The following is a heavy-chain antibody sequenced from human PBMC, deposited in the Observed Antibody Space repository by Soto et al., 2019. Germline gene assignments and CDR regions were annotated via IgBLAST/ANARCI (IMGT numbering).Heavy chain of an antibody. CDR2: ISGSGGST. CDR1: GFTFSSYA. CDR3: AKDLSVVVVAATRVYFDY. Sequence: EVQLLESGGGLVQPGGSLRLSCAASGFTFSSYAMSWVRQAPGKGLEWVSAISGSGGSTYYADSVKGRFTISRDNSKNTRYLQMNSLRAEDTAVYYCAKDLSVVVVAATRVYFDYWGQGTLVTVSS. V-gene: IGHV3-23*01. D-gene: IGHD2-15*01. J-gene: IGHJ4*02.